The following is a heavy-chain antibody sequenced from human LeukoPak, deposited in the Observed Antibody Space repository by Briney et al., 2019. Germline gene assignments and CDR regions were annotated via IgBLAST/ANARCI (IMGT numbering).Heavy chain of an antibody. D-gene: IGHD3-16*02. V-gene: IGHV3-21*01. CDR2: ISSSSSYI. CDR3: ARGNRGGVIVATTWY. Sequence: PGGSLRLSCAASGFTFSSYAMSWVRQAPGKGLECVSSISSSSSYIYYADSVKCRFTISRYNAKNYMYLQMNSRRAEDTAVYYCARGNRGGVIVATTWYWGQGTLVTVSS. J-gene: IGHJ4*02. CDR1: GFTFSSYA.